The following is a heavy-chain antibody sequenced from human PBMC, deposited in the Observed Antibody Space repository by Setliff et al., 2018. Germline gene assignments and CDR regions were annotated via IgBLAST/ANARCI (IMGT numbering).Heavy chain of an antibody. CDR1: GGTFSSYA. D-gene: IGHD2-15*01. CDR3: ARDEDGSGERSGD. Sequence: SVKVSCKASGGTFSSYAISWVRQAPGQGLEWMGGIIPILGIANYAQKFQGRVTITADESTSTVYMELNSLRSEDTAVYYCARDEDGSGERSGDWGQGTLVTVSS. J-gene: IGHJ4*02. CDR2: IIPILGIA. V-gene: IGHV1-69*10.